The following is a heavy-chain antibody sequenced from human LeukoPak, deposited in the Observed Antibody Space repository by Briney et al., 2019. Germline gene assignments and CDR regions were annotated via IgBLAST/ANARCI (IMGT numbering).Heavy chain of an antibody. V-gene: IGHV3-23*01. CDR1: GFTFSGYA. Sequence: GGSLRLSCAASGFTFSGYAMSWVRQAPGKGLEWVSAISGSGITTNYADSVKGRFTISRDNSKNTLYLQMSSLRVEDTAVYFCAKGGDYGDVDAYWGQGTLVTVSS. D-gene: IGHD4-17*01. CDR2: ISGSGITT. J-gene: IGHJ4*02. CDR3: AKGGDYGDVDAY.